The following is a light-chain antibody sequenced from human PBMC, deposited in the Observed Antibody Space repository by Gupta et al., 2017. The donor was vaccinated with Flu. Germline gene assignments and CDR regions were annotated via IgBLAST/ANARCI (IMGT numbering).Light chain of an antibody. CDR1: SSDVGGYNY. Sequence: QSALTQPASVSGSPGQSFTFPCIGTSSDVGGYNYVSWYQQHPGIAPKLLIYEVSNRPSGVSNRFSGSKSGNTASLTISGLQAEDEADYYCSSYSSSSTLFVFGTGTKVTVL. J-gene: IGLJ1*01. CDR3: SSYSSSSTLFV. CDR2: EVS. V-gene: IGLV2-14*01.